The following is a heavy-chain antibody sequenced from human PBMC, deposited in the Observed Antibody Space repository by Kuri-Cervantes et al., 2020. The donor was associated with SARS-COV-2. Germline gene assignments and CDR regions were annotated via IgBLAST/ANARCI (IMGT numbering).Heavy chain of an antibody. CDR2: INHSGST. CDR1: GGSISSSSYY. V-gene: IGHV4-39*07. D-gene: IGHD3-3*01. CDR3: ARDLRNYDFWSGYLEDYYYYGMDV. J-gene: IGHJ6*02. Sequence: SETLSLTCTVSGGSISSSSYYWSWIRQPPGKGLEWIGEINHSGSTNYNPSLKSRVTISVDTSKNQFSLKLSSVTAADTAVYYCARDLRNYDFWSGYLEDYYYYGMDVWGQGTTVTVSS.